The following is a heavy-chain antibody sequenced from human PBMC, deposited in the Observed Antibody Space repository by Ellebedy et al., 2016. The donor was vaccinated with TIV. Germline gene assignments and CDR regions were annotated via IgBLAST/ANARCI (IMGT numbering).Heavy chain of an antibody. CDR1: GYSFATYW. CDR2: IYPGDSDT. V-gene: IGHV5-51*01. J-gene: IGHJ3*02. Sequence: PGGSLRLSCQGSGYSFATYWIVWVRQMPGKGLEWMGIIYPGDSDTKYSPSFQGQVTISADKSITTAYLQWSSLKASDTAMYYCARLGRVGATFIDAFDIWGQGTMVTVSS. D-gene: IGHD5-24*01. CDR3: ARLGRVGATFIDAFDI.